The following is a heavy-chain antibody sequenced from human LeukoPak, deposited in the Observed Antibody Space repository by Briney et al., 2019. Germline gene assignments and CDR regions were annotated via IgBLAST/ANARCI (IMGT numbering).Heavy chain of an antibody. D-gene: IGHD6-13*01. CDR3: AKEGDVYSSSEFDY. Sequence: GESLRLSCAASGFTFSSYAMSWVRQAPGKGLEWVSVISGSGGSTYYADSVKGRFTISRDNSKNTLYLQMNSLRAEDTAVYYCAKEGDVYSSSEFDYWGQGTLVTVSS. CDR2: ISGSGGST. V-gene: IGHV3-23*01. J-gene: IGHJ4*02. CDR1: GFTFSSYA.